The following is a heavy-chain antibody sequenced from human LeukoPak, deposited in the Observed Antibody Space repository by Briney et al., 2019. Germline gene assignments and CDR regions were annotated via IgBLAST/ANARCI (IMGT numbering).Heavy chain of an antibody. V-gene: IGHV1-2*02. Sequence: AASVKVSCKASGYSFTDYYMHWVRQAPGQGLEWMGWINPNSGGTNYAQKFQGRVTLTRDTSISTAYMELSRLRYDDTAVYYCAREVISSSWFPFDYWGQGTLVTVSS. D-gene: IGHD6-13*01. CDR2: INPNSGGT. CDR3: AREVISSSWFPFDY. CDR1: GYSFTDYY. J-gene: IGHJ4*02.